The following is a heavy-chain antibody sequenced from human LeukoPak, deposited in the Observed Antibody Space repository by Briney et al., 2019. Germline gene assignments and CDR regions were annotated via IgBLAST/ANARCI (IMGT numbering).Heavy chain of an antibody. V-gene: IGHV4-31*03. D-gene: IGHD3-22*01. Sequence: SETLSLTCTVSGGSISSGGYYWSWIRQHPGKGLEWIGYIYYSGSTYYNPSLKSRVTISVDTSKNQFSLKLSSVTAADTAVYYCASSPYYYDSSGYRAFDIWGQGTMVTVS. CDR3: ASSPYYYDSSGYRAFDI. CDR1: GGSISSGGYY. J-gene: IGHJ3*02. CDR2: IYYSGST.